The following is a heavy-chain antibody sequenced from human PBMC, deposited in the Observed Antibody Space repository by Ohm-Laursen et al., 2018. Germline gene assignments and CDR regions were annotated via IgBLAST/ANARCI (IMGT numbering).Heavy chain of an antibody. J-gene: IGHJ4*02. CDR2: ISSSSSYI. Sequence: SLRLSCAASGFTFSSYSMNWVRQAPGKGLEWVSSISSSSSYIYYADSVKGRFTISRDNAKNSLYLQMNSLRAEDTAVYYCARGTYYYDSSGYYYTAKNDYRGQGTLVTVSS. CDR1: GFTFSSYS. V-gene: IGHV3-21*01. D-gene: IGHD3-22*01. CDR3: ARGTYYYDSSGYYYTAKNDY.